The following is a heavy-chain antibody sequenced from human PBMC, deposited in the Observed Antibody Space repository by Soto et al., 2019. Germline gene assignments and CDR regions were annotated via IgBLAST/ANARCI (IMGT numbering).Heavy chain of an antibody. CDR3: AREDVLFGEGGGGVLEWSHYYYYGMDV. CDR2: IYSGGST. CDR1: GFTVSSNY. V-gene: IGHV3-53*01. Sequence: GGSLRLSCAASGFTVSSNYMSWVRQAPGKGLEWVSVIYSGGSTYYADSVKGRFTISRDNSKNTLYLQMNSLRAEDTAVYYCAREDVLFGEGGGGVLEWSHYYYYGMDVWGQGTTVTVSS. J-gene: IGHJ6*02. D-gene: IGHD3-3*01.